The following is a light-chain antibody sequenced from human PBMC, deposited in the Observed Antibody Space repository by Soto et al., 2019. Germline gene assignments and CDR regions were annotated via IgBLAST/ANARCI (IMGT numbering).Light chain of an antibody. CDR1: QSIFYSSNNKNY. CDR3: QQYFNTPRT. V-gene: IGKV4-1*01. Sequence: DIVMTQSPDSLSVSLGERAVINCKSSQSIFYSSNNKNYLVWYQQKSGQPPKMLIYWASTRESGVPDRFNGSGSWTDFTLTISNLQAEDVAVYFCQQYFNTPRTFGQGTRVEI. CDR2: WAS. J-gene: IGKJ1*01.